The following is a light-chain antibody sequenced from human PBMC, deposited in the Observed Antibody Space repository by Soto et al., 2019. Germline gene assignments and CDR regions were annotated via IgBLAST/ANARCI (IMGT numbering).Light chain of an antibody. CDR3: QQYGSSPLT. CDR1: QSLSSTY. V-gene: IGKV3-20*01. CDR2: GAS. Sequence: EIVLTQSPGTLSLSPGERATLSCRASQSLSSTYLAWYQQKPGQAPRLLIYGASNRATVIPDRFSGSGCGTDFTLTINRLEPEDLAVYYCQQYGSSPLTFGQGTKVEIK. J-gene: IGKJ1*01.